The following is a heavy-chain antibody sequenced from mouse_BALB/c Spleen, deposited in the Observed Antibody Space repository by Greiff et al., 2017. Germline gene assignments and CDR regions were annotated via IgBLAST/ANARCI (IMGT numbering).Heavy chain of an antibody. CDR2: IWRGGST. J-gene: IGHJ4*01. D-gene: IGHD1-1*01. CDR1: GFSLTSYG. CDR3: AKTGGSSYYAMDY. V-gene: IGHV2-5-1*01. Sequence: QVQLQQSGPSLVQPTQSLSITCTVSGFSLTSYGVHWVRQSPGKGLEWLGVIWRGGSTDYNAAFMSRLSITKDNSKSQVFFKMNSLQADDTAIYYCAKTGGSSYYAMDYWGQGTSVTVSS.